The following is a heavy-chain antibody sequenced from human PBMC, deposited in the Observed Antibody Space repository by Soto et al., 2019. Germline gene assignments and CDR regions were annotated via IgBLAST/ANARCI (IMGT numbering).Heavy chain of an antibody. CDR2: ISFDGSNK. V-gene: IGHV3-30*18. Sequence: QVQLVESGGGVVEPGRSLRLSCTASGFTFSSYNMHWVRQAPGKGLEWVAVISFDGSNKYNADSVMGRFTISRDNSENTRYLQMNSLRAEDTAVYYCAKGLGQFYYYYGMDVWGQGTTFTVSS. CDR3: AKGLGQFYYYYGMDV. D-gene: IGHD7-27*01. J-gene: IGHJ6*02. CDR1: GFTFSSYN.